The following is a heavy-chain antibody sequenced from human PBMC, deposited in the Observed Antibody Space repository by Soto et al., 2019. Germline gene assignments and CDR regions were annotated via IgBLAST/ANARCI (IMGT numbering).Heavy chain of an antibody. Sequence: QVQLVQSGAEVKKPGASVKVSCKASGYTFTGYYMHWVRQAPGQGLEWMGWINPNSGGTNYAQKFQGRVTMTRDTSVSTAYMELSRLRSDDTAVYYCARAEAAAGSGWLTPGYWGQGTLVTVSS. D-gene: IGHD6-13*01. V-gene: IGHV1-2*02. CDR2: INPNSGGT. J-gene: IGHJ4*02. CDR3: ARAEAAAGSGWLTPGY. CDR1: GYTFTGYY.